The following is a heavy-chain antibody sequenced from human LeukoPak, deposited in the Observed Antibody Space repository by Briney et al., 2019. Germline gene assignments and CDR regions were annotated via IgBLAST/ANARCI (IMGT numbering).Heavy chain of an antibody. D-gene: IGHD3-10*01. CDR3: ATVRVNFFDH. CDR2: IKSKSADGTA. CDR1: GFIFSNAW. J-gene: IGHJ4*02. V-gene: IGHV3-15*01. Sequence: GGSLRLSCAASGFIFSNAWMSWVRQAPGKGLEWIGRIKSKSADGTADYAAFVKGRFTISRDDSKNTLFLQMNSLKSEDTAVYYCATVRVNFFDHWGQGALVTVSS.